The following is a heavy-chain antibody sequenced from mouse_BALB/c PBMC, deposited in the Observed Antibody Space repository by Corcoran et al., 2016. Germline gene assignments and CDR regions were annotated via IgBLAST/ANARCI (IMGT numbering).Heavy chain of an antibody. D-gene: IGHD2-1*01. CDR1: GYTFTNYG. CDR2: INTYTGEP. CDR3: ARTGIYYGKGGYFDY. Sequence: QIQLVQSGPELKKPGETVKISCKASGYTFTNYGMNWVKQAPGKGLKWMGWINTYTGEPTYADDFKGRLAFSLETSASTAYLQINNLKNEDTATYFCARTGIYYGKGGYFDYWVQGTTLTVSS. J-gene: IGHJ2*01. V-gene: IGHV9-3-1*01.